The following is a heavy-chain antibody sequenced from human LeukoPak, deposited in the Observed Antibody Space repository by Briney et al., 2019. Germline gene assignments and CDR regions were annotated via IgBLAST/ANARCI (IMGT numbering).Heavy chain of an antibody. D-gene: IGHD4-17*01. CDR1: GFTFSHYA. CDR3: AKVWGHGDYGPGDRFFDY. J-gene: IGHJ4*02. Sequence: PGGSLRLSCAASGFTFSHYAMHWVRQAPGKGLEWVAFIRYDGSYNYYADSVKGRFTISRDNSNNTLYLQMNSLRPEDASVYYCAKVWGHGDYGPGDRFFDYWGQGTLVSVSS. CDR2: IRYDGSYN. V-gene: IGHV3-30*02.